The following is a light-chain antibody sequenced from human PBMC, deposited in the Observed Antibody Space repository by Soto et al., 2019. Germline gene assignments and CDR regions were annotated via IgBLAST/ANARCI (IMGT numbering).Light chain of an antibody. CDR1: QTISSS. CDR2: KAS. J-gene: IGKJ1*01. V-gene: IGKV1-5*03. Sequence: DIQMTQSPSTLSGSVGDRVTITCRASQTISSSLAWYQQKPGKAPKLLTYKASTLKSGVPSRFSGSGSGTEFTLTISSLQPDDFATYYCQHYNSYSDAFGQGTKVELK. CDR3: QHYNSYSDA.